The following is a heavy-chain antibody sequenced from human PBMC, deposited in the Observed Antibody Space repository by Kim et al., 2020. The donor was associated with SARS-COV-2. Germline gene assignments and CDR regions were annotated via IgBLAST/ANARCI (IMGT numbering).Heavy chain of an antibody. CDR3: ARGKRNYYNSTGVYFDY. V-gene: IGHV1-46*03. CDR2: INPSGGST. J-gene: IGHJ4*02. Sequence: ASVKVSCKASGYTFTSYYMHWVRQAPGQGLEWMGIINPSGGSTSYAQKFQGRVTMTRDTSTSTVYMELSSLRSEDTAVYYCARGKRNYYNSTGVYFDYWGQGSLVTVSS. CDR1: GYTFTSYY. D-gene: IGHD3-22*01.